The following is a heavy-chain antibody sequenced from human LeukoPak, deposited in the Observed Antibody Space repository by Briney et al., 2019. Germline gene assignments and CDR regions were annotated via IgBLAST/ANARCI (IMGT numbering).Heavy chain of an antibody. CDR1: GFTFSSYS. V-gene: IGHV3-21*01. CDR2: ISSSSSYI. J-gene: IGHJ4*02. D-gene: IGHD3-9*01. Sequence: GGSLRLSCAASGFTFSSYSMNWVRQAPGKGLGWVSSISSSSSYIYYADSVKGRFTISRDNAKNSLYLQMNSLRAEDTAVYYCARDHPSRTYYDISYYFDYWGQGTLVTVSS. CDR3: ARDHPSRTYYDISYYFDY.